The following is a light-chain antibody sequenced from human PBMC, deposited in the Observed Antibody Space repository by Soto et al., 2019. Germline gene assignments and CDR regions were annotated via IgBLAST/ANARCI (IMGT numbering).Light chain of an antibody. J-gene: IGLJ1*01. Sequence: SVLTQPASVSGSPGQSITLSCPGTSSDVGSYNLVSWYQQHPGKAPKLMIYEVSKRPSGVSNRFSGSKSGNTASLTISGLQAEDEADYYCCSYAGSSNPYVFGTGTKVTVL. CDR1: SSDVGSYNL. CDR3: CSYAGSSNPYV. CDR2: EVS. V-gene: IGLV2-23*02.